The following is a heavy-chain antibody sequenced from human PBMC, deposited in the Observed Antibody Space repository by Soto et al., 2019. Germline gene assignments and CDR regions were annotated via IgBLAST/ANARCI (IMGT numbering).Heavy chain of an antibody. CDR3: ARVPSYSSCFDY. Sequence: SVRDCWSAAWCKFISYDMHWVRKAPGQGLEWMGIINPSGGSTSYAQKFQGRVTMTRDTSTSTVYMELSSLRSEDTAVYYCARVPSYSSCFDYWGQGTLVTVSS. V-gene: IGHV1-46*03. CDR1: WCKFISYD. J-gene: IGHJ4*02. D-gene: IGHD6-6*01. CDR2: INPSGGST.